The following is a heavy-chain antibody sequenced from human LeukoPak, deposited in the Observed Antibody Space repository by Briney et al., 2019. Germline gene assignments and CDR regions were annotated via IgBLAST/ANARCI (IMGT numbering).Heavy chain of an antibody. Sequence: PVGSLRLSCAASGFTFSDYYMSWIRQAPGKGLEWVSYISSSSSTIYYADSVKGRFTISRDNAKNSLYLQMNSLRAEDTAVYYCARDRVAVAGNYYYYMDVWGKGTTVTVSS. CDR1: GFTFSDYY. D-gene: IGHD6-19*01. CDR2: ISSSSSTI. CDR3: ARDRVAVAGNYYYYMDV. J-gene: IGHJ6*03. V-gene: IGHV3-11*04.